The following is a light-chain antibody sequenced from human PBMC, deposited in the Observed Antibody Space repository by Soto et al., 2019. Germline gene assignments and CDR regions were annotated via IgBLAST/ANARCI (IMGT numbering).Light chain of an antibody. CDR3: QQYHNWPPQYT. Sequence: EIVMTQSPATLSVSPGERASLSCRASQTVASNLAWYQQKPGQAPRLLIHGASTRATGVPARFSGSGSGTEFTLTISSLQSEDFAVYHCQQYHNWPPQYTFGEGTKLQIK. V-gene: IGKV3-15*01. J-gene: IGKJ2*01. CDR2: GAS. CDR1: QTVASN.